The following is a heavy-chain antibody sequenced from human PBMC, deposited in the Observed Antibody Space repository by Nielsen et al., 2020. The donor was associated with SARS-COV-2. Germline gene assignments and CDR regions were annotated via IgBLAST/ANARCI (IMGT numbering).Heavy chain of an antibody. Sequence: GESLKISCKGSGYSYTSYWIGWVRQMPGKGLEWVGVIYPDDFDTRYSPSFQGQVTISVDKSISTTYLQWRSLKASDTAVYYCAREGRDDSGTERRGMDVWGRGTTVIVSS. CDR3: AREGRDDSGTERRGMDV. CDR2: IYPDDFDT. V-gene: IGHV5-51*01. D-gene: IGHD3-10*01. CDR1: GYSYTSYW. J-gene: IGHJ6*02.